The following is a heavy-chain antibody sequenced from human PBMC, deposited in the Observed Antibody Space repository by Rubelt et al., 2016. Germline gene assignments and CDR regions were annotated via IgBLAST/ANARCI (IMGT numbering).Heavy chain of an antibody. CDR1: GYTFSDYY. D-gene: IGHD2/OR15-2a*01. CDR3: ARTEESGNYCDH. V-gene: IGHV1-2*02. Sequence: QVLLTQSGAELKKPGASVRVSCKASGYTFSDYYIHWVRQAPGRGLEWMGWISPNTAASNFAQKFQGRVTLSRGTSTSTAYMDLRSLTSDDTAIYYCARTEESGNYCDHWGQGTLVTVSS. J-gene: IGHJ4*02. CDR2: ISPNTAAS.